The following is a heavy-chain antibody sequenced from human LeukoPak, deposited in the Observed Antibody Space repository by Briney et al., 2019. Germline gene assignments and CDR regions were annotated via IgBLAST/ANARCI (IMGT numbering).Heavy chain of an antibody. CDR3: AKARGGHAFDI. D-gene: IGHD3-10*01. Sequence: GGSLRLSCTVSGFTVSSNSMSWVRQAPGKGLEWVSAISGSGGSTYYADSVKGRFTISRDNSKNTLYLQMNSLRAEDTAVYYCAKARGGHAFDIWGQGTMVTVSS. V-gene: IGHV3-23*01. CDR1: GFTVSSNS. J-gene: IGHJ3*02. CDR2: ISGSGGST.